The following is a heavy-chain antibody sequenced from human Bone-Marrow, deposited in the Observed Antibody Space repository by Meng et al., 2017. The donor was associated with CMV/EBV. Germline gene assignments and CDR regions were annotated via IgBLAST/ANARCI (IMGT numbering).Heavy chain of an antibody. CDR3: ARSPSIDCGGDCYSDY. V-gene: IGHV3-9*01. CDR2: ISWNSGSI. CDR1: GFTFDDYA. Sequence: GGSLRLSCAASGFTFDDYAMHWVRQAPGKGLEWVSGISWNSGSIGYADSVKGRFTISRDNAKNSLYLQMNSLRAEDTAVYYCARSPSIDCGGDCYSDYWGQGTLVTVSS. J-gene: IGHJ4*02. D-gene: IGHD2-21*01.